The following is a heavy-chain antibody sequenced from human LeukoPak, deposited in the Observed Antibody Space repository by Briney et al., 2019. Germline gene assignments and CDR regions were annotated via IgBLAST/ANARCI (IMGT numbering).Heavy chain of an antibody. J-gene: IGHJ4*02. CDR3: ARGGKEGGYSYGYGDY. CDR2: ISAYNGNT. CDR1: GGTFSSYA. D-gene: IGHD5-18*01. V-gene: IGHV1-18*01. Sequence: GGSVKVSCKASGGTFSSYAISWVRQAPGQGLEWMGWISAYNGNTNYAQKLQGRVTMTTDTSTSTAYMELRSLRSDDTAVYYCARGGKEGGYSYGYGDYWGQGTLDTVSS.